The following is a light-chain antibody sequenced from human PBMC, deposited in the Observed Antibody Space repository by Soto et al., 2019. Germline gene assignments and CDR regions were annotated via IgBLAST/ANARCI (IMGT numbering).Light chain of an antibody. Sequence: QSALTQPASVSGSPGQSITISCTATSSDDGGYNYVSWYQQHPGKAPKLMIYEVSNRPSGVSKRFSGSKSGNTASLTISGLQAEDEADYYCSSYTSSSTPYVVFGGGTKLTVL. J-gene: IGLJ2*01. CDR1: SSDDGGYNY. V-gene: IGLV2-14*01. CDR3: SSYTSSSTPYVV. CDR2: EVS.